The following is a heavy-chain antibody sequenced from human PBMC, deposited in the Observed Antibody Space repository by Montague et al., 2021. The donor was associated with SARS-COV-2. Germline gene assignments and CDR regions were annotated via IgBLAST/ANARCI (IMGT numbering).Heavy chain of an antibody. J-gene: IGHJ4*02. CDR1: GDSVSSNSAA. V-gene: IGHV6-1*01. Sequence: CAISGDSVSSNSAAWNWIRQSPSRGLEWPGRTYYRSKWYNDYAVSVKSRVTINPDTSKNQFSLQLNSVTPEDTAVYYCARGSSGYYTPRPFDYWGQGTLVTVSS. CDR3: ARGSSGYYTPRPFDY. CDR2: TYYRSKWYN. D-gene: IGHD3-22*01.